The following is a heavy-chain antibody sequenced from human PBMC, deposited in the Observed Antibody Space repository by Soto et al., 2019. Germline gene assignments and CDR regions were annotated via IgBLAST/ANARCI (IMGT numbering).Heavy chain of an antibody. CDR1: GGSISSGGYY. Sequence: SETLSLTCTVSGGSISSGGYYWSWIRQHPGKGLEWIGYIYYSGSTYYNPSLKSRVTISVDTSKNQFSLKLSSVTAADTAVYYCAMARGCSGGSCYLQNNWFDPWGQGTLVTVSS. J-gene: IGHJ5*02. V-gene: IGHV4-31*03. CDR3: AMARGCSGGSCYLQNNWFDP. CDR2: IYYSGST. D-gene: IGHD2-15*01.